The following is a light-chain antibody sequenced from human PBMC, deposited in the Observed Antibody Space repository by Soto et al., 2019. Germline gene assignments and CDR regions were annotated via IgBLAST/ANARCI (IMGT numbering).Light chain of an antibody. CDR1: QSISSY. CDR3: QQSYSTPIT. V-gene: IGKV1-39*01. J-gene: IGKJ5*01. CDR2: AAS. Sequence: DINMTQSPSSLSASVVDIVTITFLASQSISSYLNWYQQKPGKAPKLLIYAASSLQSGVPSRFSGSGSGTDFTLTISSLQPEDFATYYCQQSYSTPITFGQGTRLEIK.